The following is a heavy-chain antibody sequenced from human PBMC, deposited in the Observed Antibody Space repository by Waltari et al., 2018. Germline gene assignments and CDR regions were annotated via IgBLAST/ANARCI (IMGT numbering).Heavy chain of an antibody. Sequence: EVQLVESGGGLVQPGGSLRLSCVASGFSFSSYAMHWVRQAPGKGLEYVSAITSDGGTTYYANSVKGRFTISRDNSKNTLYLQMGSLRDEDMAVYYCARDLLGAGDYWGQGTLVTVSS. CDR3: ARDLLGAGDY. CDR1: GFSFSSYA. J-gene: IGHJ4*02. D-gene: IGHD3-3*02. CDR2: ITSDGGTT. V-gene: IGHV3-64*01.